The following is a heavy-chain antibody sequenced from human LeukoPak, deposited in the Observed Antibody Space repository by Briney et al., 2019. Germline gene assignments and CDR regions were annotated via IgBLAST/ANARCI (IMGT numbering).Heavy chain of an antibody. CDR1: GFTFGDYA. D-gene: IGHD4-17*01. Sequence: GGSLRLSCTSSGFTFGDYAMSWLRQAPGKGREWIGFIRSKAYRGTTEYAASVKGRLAISRDDSKSIAYQQMNSLKSEDAAVYYCTKGAYGYLDYWGQGTLITVSS. V-gene: IGHV3-49*03. CDR3: TKGAYGYLDY. J-gene: IGHJ4*02. CDR2: IRSKAYRGTT.